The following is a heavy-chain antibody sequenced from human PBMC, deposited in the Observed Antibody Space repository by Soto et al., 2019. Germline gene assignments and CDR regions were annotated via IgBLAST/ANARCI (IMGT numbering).Heavy chain of an antibody. D-gene: IGHD1-1*01. CDR3: AKDKGTAPRPETGRAPSMDV. CDR2: ISGSGGST. CDR1: GFTFSSYA. Sequence: VGSLRLSCAASGFTFSSYAMSWVRQAPGKGLEWVSAISGSGGSTYYADSVKGRFTISRDNSKNTLYLQMNRLRAEDTAVYYCAKDKGTAPRPETGRAPSMDVWGQGTTVTVSS. J-gene: IGHJ6*02. V-gene: IGHV3-23*01.